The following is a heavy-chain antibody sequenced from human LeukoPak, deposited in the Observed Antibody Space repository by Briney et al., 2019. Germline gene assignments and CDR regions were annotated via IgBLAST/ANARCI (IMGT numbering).Heavy chain of an antibody. D-gene: IGHD3-10*01. V-gene: IGHV3-48*01. Sequence: PGGSLRLSCAASGFTFSSHSMNWVRQAPGKGLEWVSYISSSSSTIYYADSVKGRFTISRDNAKNSLYLQMNSLRAEDTAVYYCATDLGEGGNWGQGTLVTVSS. CDR1: GFTFSSHS. CDR2: ISSSSSTI. J-gene: IGHJ4*02. CDR3: ATDLGEGGN.